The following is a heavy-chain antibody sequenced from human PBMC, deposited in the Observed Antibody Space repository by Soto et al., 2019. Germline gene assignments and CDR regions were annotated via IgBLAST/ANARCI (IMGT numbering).Heavy chain of an antibody. D-gene: IGHD5-12*01. Sequence: SETLSLTCTVSGGSISSGGYYWSWIRQHPGKGLEWIGYIYYSGSTYYNPSLKSRVTISVDTSKNQFSLKLSSVTAADTAVYYCARDGRVPGSGYDPLYFDYWGQGTLVTVSS. CDR1: GGSISSGGYY. V-gene: IGHV4-31*03. CDR3: ARDGRVPGSGYDPLYFDY. CDR2: IYYSGST. J-gene: IGHJ4*02.